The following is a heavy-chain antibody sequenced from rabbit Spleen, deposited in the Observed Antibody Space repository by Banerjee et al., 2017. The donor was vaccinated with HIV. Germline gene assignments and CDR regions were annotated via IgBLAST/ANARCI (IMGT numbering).Heavy chain of an antibody. CDR3: ASDAGTSFSTYCIDL. D-gene: IGHD8-1*01. CDR1: GFSFSRSYY. CDR2: IYAGSSGST. V-gene: IGHV1S40*01. Sequence: QSLEESGGDLVKPGASLTLTCTASGFSFSRSYYMCWVRQAPGKGLEWIACIYAGSSGSTYSATWAKGRFTISKTSSTTVTLQMTSLTAADTATYFCASDAGTSFSTYCIDLWGPGTLVTVS. J-gene: IGHJ6*01.